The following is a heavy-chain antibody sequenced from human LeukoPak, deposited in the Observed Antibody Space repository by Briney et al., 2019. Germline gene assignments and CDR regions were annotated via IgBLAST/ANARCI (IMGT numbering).Heavy chain of an antibody. J-gene: IGHJ4*02. Sequence: SETLSLTCTVSGGSISSGGYYWSWIRQHPGKGLEWIGYIYYSGSTYYNPSLKSRVTISVDTSKNQFSLKLSSVTAADTAVYYCARGPSSYYYGSGYGYWGQGTLVTVSS. D-gene: IGHD3-10*01. CDR1: GGSISSGGYY. V-gene: IGHV4-31*03. CDR3: ARGPSSYYYGSGYGY. CDR2: IYYSGST.